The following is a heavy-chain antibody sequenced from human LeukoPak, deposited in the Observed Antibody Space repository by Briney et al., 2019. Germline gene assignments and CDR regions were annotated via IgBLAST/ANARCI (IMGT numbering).Heavy chain of an antibody. Sequence: GASVKVSCKASGYTFTSYDINWVRQATGQGLEWMGWMNPNSGNTGYAQKFQGRVTMTRNTSISTAYMELSSLRSEDTAVYYCAREQAVLYSRRVWGGGIDYWGQGTLVTVSS. CDR3: AREQAVLYSRRVWGGGIDY. CDR1: GYTFTSYD. V-gene: IGHV1-8*01. J-gene: IGHJ4*02. D-gene: IGHD3-16*01. CDR2: MNPNSGNT.